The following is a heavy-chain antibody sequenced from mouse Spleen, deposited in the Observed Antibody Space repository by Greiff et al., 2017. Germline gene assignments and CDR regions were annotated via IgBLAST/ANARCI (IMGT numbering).Heavy chain of an antibody. CDR3: ARTRPTGVSYWYFDV. D-gene: IGHD1-1*01. Sequence: VKLMESGPGLVAPSQSLSITCTVSGFSLTSYAISWVRQPPGKGLEWLGVIWTGGGTNYNSALKSRLSISKDNSKSQVFLKMNSLQTDDTARYYCARTRPTGVSYWYFDVWGTGTTVTVSS. V-gene: IGHV2-9-1*01. CDR2: IWTGGGT. J-gene: IGHJ1*03. CDR1: GFSLTSYA.